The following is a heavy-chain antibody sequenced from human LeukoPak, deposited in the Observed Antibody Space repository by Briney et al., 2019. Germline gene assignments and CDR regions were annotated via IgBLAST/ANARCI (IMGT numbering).Heavy chain of an antibody. CDR3: ARLGSGPYDYVWGSYHPYYFDY. J-gene: IGHJ4*02. CDR1: GGSISSSSYY. CDR2: IYYSGST. Sequence: PSETLSHTCTVSGGSISSSSYYWGWIRQPPGKGLEWIGSIYYSGSTYYNPSLKSRVTISVDTSKNQFSLKLSSVTAADTAVYYCARLGSGPYDYVWGSYHPYYFDYWGQGTLVTVSS. D-gene: IGHD3-16*02. V-gene: IGHV4-39*01.